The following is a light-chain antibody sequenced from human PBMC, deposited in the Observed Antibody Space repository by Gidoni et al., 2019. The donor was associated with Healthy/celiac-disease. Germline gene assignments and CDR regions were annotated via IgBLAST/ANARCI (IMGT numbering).Light chain of an antibody. CDR3: QQSYSTPCS. CDR2: AAS. V-gene: IGKV1-39*01. J-gene: IGKJ2*04. CDR1: QSISSY. Sequence: DIQINQSPSSLSASVGDRVTITCRASQSISSYLNWYQQKPGKAPKLLIYAASSLQSGVPSRFSGSGSGTDFTLTISSLQPEDFATYYCQQSYSTPCSFGQGTKLEIK.